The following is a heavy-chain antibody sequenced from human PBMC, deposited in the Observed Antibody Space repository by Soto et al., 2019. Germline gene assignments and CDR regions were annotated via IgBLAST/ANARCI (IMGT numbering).Heavy chain of an antibody. Sequence: EVQLVESGGGLVQPGGSLRLSCVASGFTLRNYWMHWFRQAPGKGLVWVSRITNDGSNTYYADSVKGRFTISRDNAKNTLYLQVNSLRVEDTAVYYCARDQDGAGGTADYWGQGTLVTVS. D-gene: IGHD1-26*01. CDR3: ARDQDGAGGTADY. CDR1: GFTLRNYW. J-gene: IGHJ4*02. CDR2: ITNDGSNT. V-gene: IGHV3-74*01.